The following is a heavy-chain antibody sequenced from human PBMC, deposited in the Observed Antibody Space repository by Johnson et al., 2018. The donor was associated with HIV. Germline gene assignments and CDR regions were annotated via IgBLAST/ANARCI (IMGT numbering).Heavy chain of an antibody. D-gene: IGHD5-24*01. V-gene: IGHV3-30-3*01. CDR2: ISNDGDNE. CDR3: TGDRGEDGYTWGLGFDI. J-gene: IGHJ3*02. Sequence: QVQLVESGGGVVQPGRSLRLSCAASGFTFSSYAMHWVRQAPGKGLEWVAVISNDGDNEYYADSVKGRLTVSRDHSKNTLNLQMNSLRPEDTGVYYCTGDRGEDGYTWGLGFDIWGPGTVVTVSS. CDR1: GFTFSSYA.